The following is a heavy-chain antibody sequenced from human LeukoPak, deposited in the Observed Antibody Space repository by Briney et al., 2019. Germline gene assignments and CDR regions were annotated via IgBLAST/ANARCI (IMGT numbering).Heavy chain of an antibody. CDR2: IYTSGST. D-gene: IGHD3-10*02. V-gene: IGHV4-61*02. CDR1: GGSISSGSYY. Sequence: SQTLSLTCTVPGGSISSGSYYWSWIRQPAGKGLEWIGRIYTSGSTNYNPSLKSRVTISVDTSKNQFSLKLSSVTAADTAVYYCARGLHHLFRFDPWGQGTLVTVSS. CDR3: ARGLHHLFRFDP. J-gene: IGHJ5*02.